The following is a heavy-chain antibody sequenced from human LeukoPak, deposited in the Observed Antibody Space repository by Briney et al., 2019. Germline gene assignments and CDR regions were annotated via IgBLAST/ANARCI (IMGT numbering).Heavy chain of an antibody. D-gene: IGHD2-2*01. CDR3: ARVVVPAAIWYFDL. Sequence: SETLSLTCTVSDGYINLGSYYWTWIRQPTGKGLEWIGRIDSSGSTNYNPSLKSRVSISVDTSKNQFSLRLSSVTAADTAVYYCARVVVPAAIWYFDLWGRGTLVTVSS. V-gene: IGHV4-61*10. CDR1: DGYINLGSYY. J-gene: IGHJ2*01. CDR2: IDSSGST.